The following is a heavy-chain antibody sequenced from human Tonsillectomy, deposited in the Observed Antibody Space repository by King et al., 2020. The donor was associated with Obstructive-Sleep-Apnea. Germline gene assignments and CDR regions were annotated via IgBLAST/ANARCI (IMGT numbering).Heavy chain of an antibody. V-gene: IGHV3-11*01. J-gene: IGHJ4*02. D-gene: IGHD3-9*01. CDR1: GFTFSDYY. Sequence: VQLVESGGGLVKPGGSLRLSCAASGFTFSDYYMSWISQASVKGLEWVSYISSSGSTKYYADSMKGRFNISRGITKNSLYLQMNSLRAEDTAVYYCARDLIPYYDILTGFDYWGQGTLVTVSS. CDR3: ARDLIPYYDILTGFDY. CDR2: ISSSGSTK.